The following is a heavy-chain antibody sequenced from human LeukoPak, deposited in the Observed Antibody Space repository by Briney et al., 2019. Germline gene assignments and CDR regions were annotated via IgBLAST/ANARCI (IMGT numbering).Heavy chain of an antibody. V-gene: IGHV1-18*01. J-gene: IGHJ4*02. CDR1: GYTFNSYG. Sequence: ASVKVSCKAYGYTFNSYGINWVRQAPGQGLEWMGGISVDNGNTNYAQKVQGRVTMTTDTSTSTVYMELRSLGSDDTAVYYCARDDGMVYVKFVDYWGQGTLVTVSS. D-gene: IGHD2-8*01. CDR2: ISVDNGNT. CDR3: ARDDGMVYVKFVDY.